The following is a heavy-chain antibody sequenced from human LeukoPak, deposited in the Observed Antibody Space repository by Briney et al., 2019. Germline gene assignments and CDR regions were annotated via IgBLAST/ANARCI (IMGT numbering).Heavy chain of an antibody. CDR1: GYTFTGYY. CDR3: ARSLRVRGVPDYMDV. V-gene: IGHV1-2*02. CDR2: INPNSGGT. J-gene: IGHJ6*03. D-gene: IGHD3-10*01. Sequence: ASVKVSCKASGYTFTGYYMHWVRQAPGQGLEWMGWINPNSGGTNYAQKFQGRVTMTTDTSTSTAYMELRSLRSDDTAVYYCARSLRVRGVPDYMDVWGKGTTVTISS.